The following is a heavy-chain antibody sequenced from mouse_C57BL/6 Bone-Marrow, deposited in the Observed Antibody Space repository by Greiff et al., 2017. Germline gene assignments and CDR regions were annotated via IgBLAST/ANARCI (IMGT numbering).Heavy chain of an antibody. V-gene: IGHV1-69*01. CDR1: GYTFTSYW. CDR2: IDPSDSYT. D-gene: IGHD1-1*01. J-gene: IGHJ1*03. CDR3: ARKNYGSSYLCYCDV. Sequence: QVQLQQPGAELVMPGASVKLSCKASGYTFTSYWMHWVKQRPGQGLEWIGEIDPSDSYTNYNQKFKGKSTFTVDKSSSTAYMQRSSLTAEDSAVYDCARKNYGSSYLCYCDVWGTGTTGTVSS.